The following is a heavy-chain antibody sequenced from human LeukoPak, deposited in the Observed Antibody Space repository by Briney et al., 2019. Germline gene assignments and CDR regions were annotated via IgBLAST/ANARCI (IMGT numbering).Heavy chain of an antibody. CDR1: GYSFTSYW. Sequence: GESLKISCKGSGYSFTSYWIGWVRQMPGKGLEWMGIIYPGDSDTRYSPSFQGQVTISADKSISTAYLQWSSLKASDTAVYYCAREGVRFLEWFQGPFAFDIWGQGTMVTVSS. CDR2: IYPGDSDT. V-gene: IGHV5-51*01. D-gene: IGHD3-3*01. J-gene: IGHJ3*02. CDR3: AREGVRFLEWFQGPFAFDI.